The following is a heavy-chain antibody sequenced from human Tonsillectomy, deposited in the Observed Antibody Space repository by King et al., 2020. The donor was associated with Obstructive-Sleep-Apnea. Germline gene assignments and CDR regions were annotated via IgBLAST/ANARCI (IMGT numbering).Heavy chain of an antibody. Sequence: VQLVESGAEVKKPGASVKVSCKASGDSFTGYYIHWVRQAPGEGLEWVGWINPNSGGTNYAQKFQGRVTMTRDTSISTAYMELSRLRSDDTAVYYCAKTFKAGYCSGGSCSPKDVWGQGTTVTVSS. CDR2: INPNSGGT. V-gene: IGHV1-2*02. J-gene: IGHJ6*02. CDR3: AKTFKAGYCSGGSCSPKDV. CDR1: GDSFTGYY. D-gene: IGHD2-15*01.